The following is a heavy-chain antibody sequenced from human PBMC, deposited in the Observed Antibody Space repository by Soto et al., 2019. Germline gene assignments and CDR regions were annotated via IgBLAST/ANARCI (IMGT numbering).Heavy chain of an antibody. CDR1: GFTFSSYS. D-gene: IGHD3-22*01. CDR2: ISSSSSYI. Sequence: PGGSLRLSCAASGFTFSSYSMNGVRQAPGKGLEWVSSISSSSSYIYYADSVKGRFTISRDNAKNSLYLQMNSLRAEDTAVYYCARAHSSGYYYYFDYWGQGTLVTVSS. V-gene: IGHV3-21*01. J-gene: IGHJ4*02. CDR3: ARAHSSGYYYYFDY.